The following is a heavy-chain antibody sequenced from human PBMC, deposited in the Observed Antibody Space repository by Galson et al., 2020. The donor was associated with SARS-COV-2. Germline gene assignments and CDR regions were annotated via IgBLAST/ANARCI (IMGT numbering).Heavy chain of an antibody. CDR1: GYIFSNYW. CDR2: IYPGDSDP. J-gene: IGHJ4*02. V-gene: IGHV5-51*01. D-gene: IGHD2-21*02. Sequence: KVSCEGSGYIFSNYWIAWVRQFPGKGLEWMATIYPGDSDPKYSPSFQGPVTISADRSINPAYLQWNSLKTSDTAIYFCTRLAARCGSGDFYSYFDSWGQGTPVIVSS. CDR3: TRLAARCGSGDFYSYFDS.